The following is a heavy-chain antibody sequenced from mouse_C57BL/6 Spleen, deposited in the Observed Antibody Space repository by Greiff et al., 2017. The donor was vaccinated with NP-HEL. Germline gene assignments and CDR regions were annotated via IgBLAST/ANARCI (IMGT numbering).Heavy chain of an antibody. CDR1: GYTFTSYW. J-gene: IGHJ1*03. CDR3: ARPLRTTVAPTGYFDV. Sequence: QVQLQQPGAELVKPGASVKLSCKASGYTFTSYWMQWVKQRPGQGLEWIGEIDPSSSYTTYNQKFKGKATLTVDTSSSTAYMQLSSLTSEDSAVYYCARPLRTTVAPTGYFDVWGTGTTVTVSS. V-gene: IGHV1-50*01. CDR2: IDPSSSYT. D-gene: IGHD1-1*01.